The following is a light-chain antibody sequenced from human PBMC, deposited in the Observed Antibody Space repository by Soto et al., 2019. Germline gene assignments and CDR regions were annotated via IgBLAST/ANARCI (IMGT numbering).Light chain of an antibody. J-gene: IGKJ3*01. CDR1: QSVSPY. Sequence: EIVLTQSPGTLWLSQGERATLSCRASQSVSPYLAWYQHKPGQAPRLLIYGASSRATGIPDRFSGSGSGTDFTLTISRLEPEDFAVYFCQQYGSSPPVTFGPGTKVDIK. CDR2: GAS. V-gene: IGKV3-20*01. CDR3: QQYGSSPPVT.